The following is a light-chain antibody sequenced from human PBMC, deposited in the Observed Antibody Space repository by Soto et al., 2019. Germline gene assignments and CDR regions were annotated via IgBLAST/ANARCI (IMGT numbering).Light chain of an antibody. V-gene: IGKV1-5*01. J-gene: IGKJ1*01. CDR1: QSISSW. Sequence: DIQMTQSPSTLSASVGDRVTITCRASQSISSWLAWYQQKPGKALKLLIYDASSLESGVPSRFSGSGFGTEFTFTFSSLQPDDFATYYCKQYNSYSGTFGQGTKVDIK. CDR3: KQYNSYSGT. CDR2: DAS.